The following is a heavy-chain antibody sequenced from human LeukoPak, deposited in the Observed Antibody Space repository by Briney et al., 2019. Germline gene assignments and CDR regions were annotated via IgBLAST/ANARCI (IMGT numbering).Heavy chain of an antibody. Sequence: PSETLSLTCTVSGGSISSYYWSWIRQPPGKGLEWIGYIYYSGSTNYNPPLKSRVTISVDTSKNQFSLKLSSVTAADTAVYYCARHAFGDYGSSGYYLSPDAFDIWGQGTMVTVSS. J-gene: IGHJ3*02. CDR1: GGSISSYY. CDR2: IYYSGST. CDR3: ARHAFGDYGSSGYYLSPDAFDI. D-gene: IGHD3-22*01. V-gene: IGHV4-59*08.